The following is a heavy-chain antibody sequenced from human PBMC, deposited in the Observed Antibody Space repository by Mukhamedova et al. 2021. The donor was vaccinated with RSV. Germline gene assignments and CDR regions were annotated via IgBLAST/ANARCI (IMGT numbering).Heavy chain of an antibody. D-gene: IGHD3-10*01. CDR3: AKAMGGIGGSGSSTDY. J-gene: IGHJ4*02. Sequence: RQAPGKGLEWVSGISWNGGKVGYADSVKGRFTISRDNTKNSLYLQMDSLRAEDTALYYCAKAMGGIGGSGSSTDYWGQGTLVTVS. CDR2: ISWNGGKV. V-gene: IGHV3-9*01.